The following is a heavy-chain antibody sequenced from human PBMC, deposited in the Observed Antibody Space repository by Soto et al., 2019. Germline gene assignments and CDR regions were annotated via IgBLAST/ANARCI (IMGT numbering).Heavy chain of an antibody. CDR1: GFTFSSYA. D-gene: IGHD1-26*01. J-gene: IGHJ4*02. CDR2: ISYDGSNK. Sequence: GGSLRLSCAASGFTFSSYAMHWVRQAPGKGLEWVAVISYDGSNKYYADSVKGRFTISRDNSKNTLYLQMNSLRAEDTAVYYCARSLVGATLEDWGQGTLVTVSS. V-gene: IGHV3-30-3*01. CDR3: ARSLVGATLED.